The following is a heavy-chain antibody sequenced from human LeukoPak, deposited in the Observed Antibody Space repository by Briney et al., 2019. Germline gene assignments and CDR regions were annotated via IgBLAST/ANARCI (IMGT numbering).Heavy chain of an antibody. D-gene: IGHD2-15*01. J-gene: IGHJ4*02. CDR2: ISSSSTI. Sequence: GGSLRLSCAASGFTFSSYSMNWVRQAPGKGLEWVSYISSSSTIYYADSVKGRFTISRDNAKNSLYPQMNSLRAEDTAVYYCARDRVVAATPGYFDYWGQGTLVTVSS. CDR1: GFTFSSYS. V-gene: IGHV3-48*04. CDR3: ARDRVVAATPGYFDY.